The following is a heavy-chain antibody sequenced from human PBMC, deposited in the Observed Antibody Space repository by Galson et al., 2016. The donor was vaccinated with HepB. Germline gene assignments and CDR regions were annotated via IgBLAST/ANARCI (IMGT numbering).Heavy chain of an antibody. Sequence: SLRLSCAASGFSFSDAWMNWVRQAPGKGLEWVGRIKSEADGRTIAYGAPVKGRFSISRDDSKNMLFLQMNSLKSEDTALYYCSRDDWRRGTEAYSYYVMDVWGPGTTVTVSS. D-gene: IGHD2-21*01. CDR1: GFSFSDAW. CDR2: IKSEADGRTI. V-gene: IGHV3-15*07. J-gene: IGHJ6*01. CDR3: SRDDWRRGTEAYSYYVMDV.